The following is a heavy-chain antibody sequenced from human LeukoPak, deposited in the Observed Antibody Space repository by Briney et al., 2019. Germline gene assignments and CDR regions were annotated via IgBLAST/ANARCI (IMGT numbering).Heavy chain of an antibody. Sequence: GASVKVSCKASGYTFTNYGIRWVRQAPGQGLEWMGWISGYNGNTNYAQKSQGRVTMTTDTSTNAAHMELRSLRSDDTAVYYCARDCGYQCLFDYWGQGTLVTVSS. D-gene: IGHD5-12*01. CDR3: ARDCGYQCLFDY. CDR2: ISGYNGNT. CDR1: GYTFTNYG. V-gene: IGHV1-18*01. J-gene: IGHJ4*02.